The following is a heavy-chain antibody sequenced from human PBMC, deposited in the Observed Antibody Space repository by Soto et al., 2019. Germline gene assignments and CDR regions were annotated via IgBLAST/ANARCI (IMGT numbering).Heavy chain of an antibody. CDR2: IYHSGST. Sequence: PSETLSLTCAVSGGSISSSNWWSWVRQPPGKGLEWIGEIYHSGSTDYNPSLGGRVSMSVETSKSQFSLKLTSVTVADTAVYYCASYRGALYFESWGPGILVTVSS. D-gene: IGHD3-16*01. CDR3: ASYRGALYFES. CDR1: GGSISSSNW. J-gene: IGHJ4*02. V-gene: IGHV4-4*02.